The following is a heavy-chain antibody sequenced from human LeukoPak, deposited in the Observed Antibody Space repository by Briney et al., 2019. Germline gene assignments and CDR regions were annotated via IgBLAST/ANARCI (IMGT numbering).Heavy chain of an antibody. D-gene: IGHD3-10*01. Sequence: PSETLSLTCAVYGGSFSGYYWSWIRQPPGKGLEWVSGINWNGGSTGYADSVKGRFTISRDNAKNSPYLQMNSLRAEDTALYYCASDYGESYWGQGTLVTVSS. CDR1: GGSFSGYY. CDR2: INWNGGST. J-gene: IGHJ4*02. CDR3: ASDYGESY. V-gene: IGHV3-20*04.